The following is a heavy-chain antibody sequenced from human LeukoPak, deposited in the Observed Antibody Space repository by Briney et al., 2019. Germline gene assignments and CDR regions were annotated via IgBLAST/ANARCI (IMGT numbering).Heavy chain of an antibody. CDR1: GGSFSGYY. CDR2: INPSGST. CDR3: ARVVSAAVRDYYYYGMDV. Sequence: PSETLSLTCAVYGGSFSGYYWSWIRQPPGKGLEWIGEINPSGSTNYNPSLKSRVTISVDTSKNQFSLKLSSVTAADTAVYYCARVVSAAVRDYYYYGMDVWGQGTTVTVSS. V-gene: IGHV4-34*01. D-gene: IGHD2-2*01. J-gene: IGHJ6*02.